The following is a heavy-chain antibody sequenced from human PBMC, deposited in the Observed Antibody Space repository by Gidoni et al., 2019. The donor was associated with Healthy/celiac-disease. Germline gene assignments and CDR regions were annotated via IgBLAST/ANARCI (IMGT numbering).Heavy chain of an antibody. CDR3: ARARSTIFGVVYGMDV. V-gene: IGHV4-4*07. D-gene: IGHD3-3*01. J-gene: IGHJ6*02. CDR2: IYTSGST. CDR1: GGSISSYY. Sequence: QVQLQESGPGLVKPSETLSLTCTVSGGSISSYYRGWIRQPAGKGLEWIGRIYTSGSTNYNPSLKSRVTMSVDTSKNQFSLKLSSVTAADTAVYYCARARSTIFGVVYGMDVWGQGTTVTVSS.